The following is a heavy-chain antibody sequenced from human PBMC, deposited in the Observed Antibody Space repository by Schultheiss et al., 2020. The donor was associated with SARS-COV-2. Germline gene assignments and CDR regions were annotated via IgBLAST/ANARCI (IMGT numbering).Heavy chain of an antibody. J-gene: IGHJ4*02. Sequence: SETLSLTCTVSGGSISSSNYYWGWIRQPPGKGLEWIGSIYYSGSTYYNPSLKSRVTISVDTSKNQFSLKLSSVTAADTAVYYCARDHWDIVVVPAAIDYFDYWGQGTLVTVSS. D-gene: IGHD2-2*01. CDR1: GGSISSSNYY. CDR3: ARDHWDIVVVPAAIDYFDY. V-gene: IGHV4-39*07. CDR2: IYYSGST.